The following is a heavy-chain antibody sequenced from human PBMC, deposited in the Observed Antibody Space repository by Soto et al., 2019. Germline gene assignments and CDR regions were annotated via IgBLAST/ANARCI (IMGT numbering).Heavy chain of an antibody. Sequence: PSETLSLTGTVSGGSISSGGYYWNWIRQHSGKGLEWVGHISYSGSTYYNPSLKSRVIISLDTSNNQFSLMPGSVTAADTAMYYCAPDKKRGPIRSYGMDVWGQGTTVTVSS. D-gene: IGHD4-17*01. CDR2: ISYSGST. CDR1: GGSISSGGYY. V-gene: IGHV4-31*03. J-gene: IGHJ6*02. CDR3: APDKKRGPIRSYGMDV.